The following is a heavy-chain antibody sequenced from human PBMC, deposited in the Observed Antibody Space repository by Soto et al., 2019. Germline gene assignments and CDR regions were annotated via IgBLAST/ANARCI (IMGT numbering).Heavy chain of an antibody. D-gene: IGHD2-15*01. J-gene: IGHJ6*02. CDR3: ARRQYCSGGSCYGMDV. CDR1: GYSFTSYW. CDR2: IYPGDSDT. V-gene: IGHV5-51*01. Sequence: GESLKISCKGSGYSFTSYWIGWVRQMPGKGLEWMGIIYPGDSDTRYSPSFQGQVTISADKSISTAYLQWSSLKASDTAMYYCARRQYCSGGSCYGMDVWGQGTTVTVSS.